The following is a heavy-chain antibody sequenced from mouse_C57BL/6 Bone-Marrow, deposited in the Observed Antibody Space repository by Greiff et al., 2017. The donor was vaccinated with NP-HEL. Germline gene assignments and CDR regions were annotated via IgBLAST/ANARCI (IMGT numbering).Heavy chain of an antibody. CDR2: IYPGDGDT. Sequence: VKLQQSGPELVKPGASVKISCKASGYAFSSSWMNWVKQRPGKGLEWIGRIYPGDGDTNYNGKFKGKATLTADKSSSTAYMQLSSLTSEDSAVYFCARTRGKKGFDYWGQGTTLTVSS. D-gene: IGHD2-1*01. CDR1: GYAFSSSW. J-gene: IGHJ2*01. V-gene: IGHV1-82*01. CDR3: ARTRGKKGFDY.